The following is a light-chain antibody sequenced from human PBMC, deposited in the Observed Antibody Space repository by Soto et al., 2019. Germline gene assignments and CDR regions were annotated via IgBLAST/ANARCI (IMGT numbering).Light chain of an antibody. CDR2: DVS. CDR3: CSYAGSYTLV. V-gene: IGLV2-11*01. CDR1: SRDVGGYNY. Sequence: QSVLTQPRSVSGSPGQSVTISCTGTSRDVGGYNYVSWYQQHPGKAPKLMIYDVSKRPSGVPDRFSGSKSGNTASLTISRLQAEDEADYYCCSYAGSYTLVFGGGTKVTVL. J-gene: IGLJ2*01.